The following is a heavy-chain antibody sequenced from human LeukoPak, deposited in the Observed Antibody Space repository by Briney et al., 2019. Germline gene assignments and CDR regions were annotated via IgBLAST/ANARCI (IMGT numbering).Heavy chain of an antibody. Sequence: GGSLRLSCAASGFTFSSYEMNWVRQAPGKGLEWVSYISSSGSTIYYADSVKGRFTISRDNAKNSLYLQMNSLRAEDTAVYYCATTSGYLYGAFDIWGQGTMVTVSS. CDR1: GFTFSSYE. CDR3: ATTSGYLYGAFDI. D-gene: IGHD3-22*01. V-gene: IGHV3-48*03. J-gene: IGHJ3*02. CDR2: ISSSGSTI.